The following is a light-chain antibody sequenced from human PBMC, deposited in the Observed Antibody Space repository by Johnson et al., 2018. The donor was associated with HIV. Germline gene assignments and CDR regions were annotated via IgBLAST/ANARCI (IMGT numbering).Light chain of an antibody. CDR3: GTWDNSLVPDV. CDR1: YSNIEHNY. J-gene: IGLJ1*01. V-gene: IGLV1-51*01. Sequence: QSVLTQPPSVSAAAGQKVTISCSGTYSNIEHNYVSWYQQLPGTAPKLLIYGTTKRPSGLPARFSGSTSGTSATLGITGLQTGAEADYSCGTWDNSLVPDVCGPGTRVAVL. CDR2: GTT.